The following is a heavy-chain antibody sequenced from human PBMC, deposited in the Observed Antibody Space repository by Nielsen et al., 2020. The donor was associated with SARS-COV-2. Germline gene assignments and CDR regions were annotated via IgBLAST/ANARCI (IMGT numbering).Heavy chain of an antibody. J-gene: IGHJ6*02. Sequence: LSLTCAASGFTFSSYWMSWVRQAPGKGLEWVANIKQDGSEKYYVDSVKGRFTISRDNAKNSLYLQMNSLRAEDTAVYYCASSLEYYYDSSGYYRLLYYYYGMDVWGQGTTVTVSS. CDR2: IKQDGSEK. CDR3: ASSLEYYYDSSGYYRLLYYYYGMDV. V-gene: IGHV3-7*01. CDR1: GFTFSSYW. D-gene: IGHD3-22*01.